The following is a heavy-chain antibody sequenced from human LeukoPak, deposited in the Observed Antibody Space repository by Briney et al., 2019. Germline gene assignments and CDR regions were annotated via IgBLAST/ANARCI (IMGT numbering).Heavy chain of an antibody. V-gene: IGHV1-2*02. Sequence: ASVKVSCKASGYTFTGYYMHWVRQAPGQGLEWMGSINPDSGDTNYAQNLQGRVTMTRDTSINTAYLDLSRLRSDDTGVYYRAIMGDTFDIWGQGTKVTVSS. CDR2: INPDSGDT. CDR3: AIMGDTFDI. D-gene: IGHD2-8*01. CDR1: GYTFTGYY. J-gene: IGHJ3*02.